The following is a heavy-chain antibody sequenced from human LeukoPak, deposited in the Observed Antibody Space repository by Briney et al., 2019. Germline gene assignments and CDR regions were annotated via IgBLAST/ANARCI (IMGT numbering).Heavy chain of an antibody. J-gene: IGHJ4*02. CDR1: GSTFSSYG. Sequence: GGSLRLSCAASGSTFSSYGMHWVRQAPGKGLEWVAVIWYDGSNKYYADSVKGRFTISRDNSRNTLYLQMNSLRAEDTAVYYCARDNYGGNSGFDYWGQGTLVTVSS. D-gene: IGHD4-23*01. CDR3: ARDNYGGNSGFDY. V-gene: IGHV3-33*01. CDR2: IWYDGSNK.